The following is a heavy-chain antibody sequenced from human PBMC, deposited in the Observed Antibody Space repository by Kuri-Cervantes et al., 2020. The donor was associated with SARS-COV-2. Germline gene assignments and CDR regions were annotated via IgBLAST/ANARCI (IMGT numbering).Heavy chain of an antibody. CDR1: GFTFSDYY. CDR2: ISDGGGAK. Sequence: GGSLRLSCAASGFTFSDYYMSWIRQAPGRGLEWVSYISDGGGAKHYADSVKGRFTVSRDNAKNSLYLQMNSLRTEDTAVYFCAGAGTGWKYPIDYWGQGTLVTVSS. J-gene: IGHJ4*02. D-gene: IGHD3-10*01. CDR3: AGAGTGWKYPIDY. V-gene: IGHV3-11*04.